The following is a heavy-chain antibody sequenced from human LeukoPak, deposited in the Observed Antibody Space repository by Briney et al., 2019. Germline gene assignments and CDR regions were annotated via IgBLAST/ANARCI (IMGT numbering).Heavy chain of an antibody. CDR1: GFGVSNNY. Sequence: GGSLRLSCAASGFGVSNNYISWVRQPPGKGLEWISVIYAGGSTFYTDSVKGRFTTSRDNSKNTVYLQMDRLTPEDTAVYYCARDPTGASVWGRGTTVTVSS. J-gene: IGHJ6*04. CDR2: IYAGGST. CDR3: ARDPTGASV. V-gene: IGHV3-53*01. D-gene: IGHD1-14*01.